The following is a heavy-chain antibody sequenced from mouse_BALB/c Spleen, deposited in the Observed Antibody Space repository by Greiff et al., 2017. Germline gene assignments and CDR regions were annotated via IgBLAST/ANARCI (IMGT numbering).Heavy chain of an antibody. D-gene: IGHD2-4*01. Sequence: DVKLVESGGGLVKPGGSLKLSCAASGFTFSSYAMSWVRQTPEKRLEWVASISSGGSTYYPDSVKGRFTISRDNARNILYLQMSSLRSEDTAMYYCARGPYDYDGTWFAYWGQGTLVTVSA. CDR3: ARGPYDYDGTWFAY. J-gene: IGHJ3*01. V-gene: IGHV5-6-5*01. CDR2: ISSGGST. CDR1: GFTFSSYA.